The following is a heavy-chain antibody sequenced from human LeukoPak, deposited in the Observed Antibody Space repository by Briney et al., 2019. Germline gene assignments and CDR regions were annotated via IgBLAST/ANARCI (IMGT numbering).Heavy chain of an antibody. CDR3: AREGSSWYNYFDY. Sequence: SETLSLTCTVSGGSISSSSYYWGWIRQPPGKGLEWIGSIYYSGSTYYNPSLKSRVTISVDTSKNQFSLKLSSVTAADTAVYYCAREGSSWYNYFDYWGQGTLVTVSS. J-gene: IGHJ4*02. V-gene: IGHV4-39*07. CDR1: GGSISSSSYY. D-gene: IGHD6-13*01. CDR2: IYYSGST.